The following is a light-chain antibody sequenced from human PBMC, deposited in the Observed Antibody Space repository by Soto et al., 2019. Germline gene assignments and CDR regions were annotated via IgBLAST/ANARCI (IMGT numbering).Light chain of an antibody. CDR1: QSISSY. V-gene: IGKV3-11*01. J-gene: IGKJ3*01. CDR2: YAS. CDR3: QQRSNWL. Sequence: EIVLTQSPATLSLSSGDRATLSCSASQSISSYLACYQQKPGQAPRLLIYYASNRATGIPARFSGSGSGTDFTLTISSLEPEDFAVYYCQQRSNWLFGPGTKVDIK.